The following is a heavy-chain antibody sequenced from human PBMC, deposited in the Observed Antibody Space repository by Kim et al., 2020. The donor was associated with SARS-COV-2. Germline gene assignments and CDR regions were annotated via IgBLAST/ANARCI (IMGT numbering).Heavy chain of an antibody. D-gene: IGHD3-22*01. V-gene: IGHV4-31*02. CDR3: AGGIVVVTHDAFDI. Sequence: NPSLKSRVTISGDTSKNQFSLKLGSVTAADTAVYYCAGGIVVVTHDAFDIWGQGTMVTVSS. J-gene: IGHJ3*02.